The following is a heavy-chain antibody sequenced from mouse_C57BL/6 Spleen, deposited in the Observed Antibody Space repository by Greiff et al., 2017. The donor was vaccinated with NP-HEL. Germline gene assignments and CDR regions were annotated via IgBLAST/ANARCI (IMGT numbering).Heavy chain of an antibody. CDR2: FHPYNDDT. J-gene: IGHJ1*03. CDR1: GYTFTTYP. V-gene: IGHV1-47*01. D-gene: IGHD2-3*01. CDR3: ARRGDGYYWYFDV. Sequence: VQLQESGAELVKPGASVKMSCKASGYTFTTYPIEWMKQNHGKSLEWIGNFHPYNDDTKYNEKFKGKATLTVEKSSSTVYLELSRLTSDDSAVYYCARRGDGYYWYFDVWGTGTTVTVSS.